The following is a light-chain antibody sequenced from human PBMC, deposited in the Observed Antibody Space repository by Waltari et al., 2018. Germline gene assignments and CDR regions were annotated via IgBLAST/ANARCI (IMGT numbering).Light chain of an antibody. Sequence: EIVLTQSPGTLSLSPGERVTLYCRASQSVSRALAWYQQKPGQAPRLLMYGASSRATGISDRFSGSGSGTDFSLTISRLDPEDFAVYYCQHYVRLPATFGQGTKVEIK. J-gene: IGKJ1*01. CDR1: QSVSRA. CDR2: GAS. CDR3: QHYVRLPAT. V-gene: IGKV3-20*01.